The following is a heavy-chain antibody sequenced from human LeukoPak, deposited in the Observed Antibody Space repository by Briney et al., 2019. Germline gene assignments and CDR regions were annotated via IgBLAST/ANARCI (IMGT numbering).Heavy chain of an antibody. V-gene: IGHV4-31*03. J-gene: IGHJ4*02. CDR1: GGSISSGGYY. CDR3: ARGSLDFDY. CDR2: ISYSGST. Sequence: SETLSLTCIVSGGSISSGGYYWSWIRQHPGKGLEWIGYISYSGSTHYNPSLKSRVTISVDTSKNQFSLKLSSVTAADTAVYYCARGSLDFDYWGQGTLVTVSS.